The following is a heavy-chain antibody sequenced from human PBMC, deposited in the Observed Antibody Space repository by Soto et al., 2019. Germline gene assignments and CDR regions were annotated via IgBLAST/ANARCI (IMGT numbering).Heavy chain of an antibody. D-gene: IGHD6-13*01. V-gene: IGHV4-4*07. CDR2: IHSSGST. CDR1: GASMNSYH. CDR3: SRDQGVAAAGITWFDP. Sequence: QVQLQASGPGLVKPSETLSLTCTVSGASMNSYHWSWIRQPAGKGLEWIGHIHSSGSTNYNTSLKRRVTMSVDTSKNQFSLRLMSLPAADTAVYYCSRDQGVAAAGITWFDPWGKGSLGPVSS. J-gene: IGHJ5*02.